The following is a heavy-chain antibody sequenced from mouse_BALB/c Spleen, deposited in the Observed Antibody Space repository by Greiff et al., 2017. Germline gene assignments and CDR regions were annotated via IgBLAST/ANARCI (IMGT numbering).Heavy chain of an antibody. J-gene: IGHJ1*01. V-gene: IGHV5-6*01. CDR1: GFTFSSYG. Sequence: EVKLVESGGDLVKPGGSLKLSCAASGFTFSSYGMSWVRRPPDKRLEWVATISSGGSYTYYPDSVKGRFTISRDNAKNTLYLQMSSLKSEDTAMYYCARHRDYDYGNWYFDVWGAGTTVTVSS. CDR2: ISSGGSYT. CDR3: ARHRDYDYGNWYFDV. D-gene: IGHD2-4*01.